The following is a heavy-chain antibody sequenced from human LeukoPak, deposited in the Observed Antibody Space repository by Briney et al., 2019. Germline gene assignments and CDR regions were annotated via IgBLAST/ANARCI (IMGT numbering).Heavy chain of an antibody. V-gene: IGHV1-69*04. CDR2: IIPILGIA. J-gene: IGHJ4*02. CDR3: AKLLAAAGTDY. D-gene: IGHD6-13*01. Sequence: SVKVSCKTSGGTFSSYAISWVRQAPGQGLEWMGRIIPILGIANYAQKFQGRVTITADKSTSTAYMELSSLRSEDTAVYYCAKLLAAAGTDYWGQGTLVTVSS. CDR1: GGTFSSYA.